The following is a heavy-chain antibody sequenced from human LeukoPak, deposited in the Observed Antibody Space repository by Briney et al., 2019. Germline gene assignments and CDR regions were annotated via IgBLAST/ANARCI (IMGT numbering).Heavy chain of an antibody. Sequence: GGSQRLSCAASGFTFSSSAMSWVRQAPGKGLEWVSAISNNGGYTYYADSVQGRFTISRDNSKSTLCLQMNSLRAEDTALYYCAKDRAGVMARGPLDYWGQGTLVTVSS. CDR3: AKDRAGVMARGPLDY. J-gene: IGHJ4*02. D-gene: IGHD3-10*01. V-gene: IGHV3-23*01. CDR1: GFTFSSSA. CDR2: ISNNGGYT.